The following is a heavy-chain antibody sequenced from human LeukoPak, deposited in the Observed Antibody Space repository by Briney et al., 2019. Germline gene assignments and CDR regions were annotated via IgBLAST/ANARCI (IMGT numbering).Heavy chain of an antibody. V-gene: IGHV3-23*01. Sequence: QSGGSLRLSCAASGFTFSNYAMSWVRQAPGEGLEWVSAILGSGGSTYYADSVKGRFTVSRDNSKSTLYLQMNSLRAEDTALYYCAKWGDYDVLTGYYVPDYWGQGTLVTVPS. CDR2: ILGSGGST. CDR1: GFTFSNYA. CDR3: AKWGDYDVLTGYYVPDY. D-gene: IGHD3-9*01. J-gene: IGHJ4*02.